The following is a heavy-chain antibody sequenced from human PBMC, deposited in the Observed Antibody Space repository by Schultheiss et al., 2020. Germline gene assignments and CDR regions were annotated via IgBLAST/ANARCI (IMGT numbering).Heavy chain of an antibody. D-gene: IGHD3-10*01. CDR2: IYWDDDK. J-gene: IGHJ5*02. V-gene: IGHV2-5*02. CDR3: AHDRGFGEFLVWFDP. CDR1: GFSLSTSGVG. Sequence: SGPTLVKPTQTLTLTCTFSGFSLSTSGVGVGWIRQPPGKALEWLALIYWDDDKRYSPSLKSRLTITKDTSKNQVVLTMTNMDPVDTATYYCAHDRGFGEFLVWFDPWGQGTQVTVSS.